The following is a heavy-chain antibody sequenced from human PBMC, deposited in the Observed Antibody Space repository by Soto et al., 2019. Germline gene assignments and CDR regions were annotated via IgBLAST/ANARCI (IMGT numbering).Heavy chain of an antibody. D-gene: IGHD3-22*01. CDR2: ISYDGSNK. V-gene: IGHV3-30*18. J-gene: IGHJ4*02. Sequence: QVQLVESGGGVVQPGRSLRLSCAASGFTFSSYGMHWVRQAPGKGLEWVAVISYDGSNKYYADSVKGRFTIARDNSKNTLYLKMTSLRAEDTAVYYCAKDHHYDSSGYYYRSPTYSVDYWCQGNLVSVSS. CDR3: AKDHHYDSSGYYYRSPTYSVDY. CDR1: GFTFSSYG.